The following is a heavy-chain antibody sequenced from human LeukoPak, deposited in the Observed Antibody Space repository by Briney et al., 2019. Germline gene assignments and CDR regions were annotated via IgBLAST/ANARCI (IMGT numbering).Heavy chain of an antibody. Sequence: ETLSLTCTVSGGSISSSSYYWGWIRQPPGKGLEWIGSIYYSGSTNYNPSLKSRVTISVDTSKNQFSLKLSSVTAADTAVYYCARDGGDGYNPYYYYGMDVWGQGTTVTVSS. V-gene: IGHV4-39*07. CDR1: GGSISSSSYY. D-gene: IGHD3-16*01. CDR2: IYYSGST. CDR3: ARDGGDGYNPYYYYGMDV. J-gene: IGHJ6*02.